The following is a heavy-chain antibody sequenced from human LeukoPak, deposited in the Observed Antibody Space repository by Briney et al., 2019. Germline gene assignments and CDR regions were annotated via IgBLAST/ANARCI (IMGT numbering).Heavy chain of an antibody. J-gene: IGHJ4*02. Sequence: SVKASCKASGGTFSSYAISWVRQATGQGLEWMGGIIPIFGTANYAQKFQGRVTITTDESTSTAYMELSSLRSEDTAVYYCARNPLFDSAFDYWGQGTLVTVSS. CDR2: IIPIFGTA. CDR1: GGTFSSYA. V-gene: IGHV1-69*05. D-gene: IGHD5/OR15-5a*01. CDR3: ARNPLFDSAFDY.